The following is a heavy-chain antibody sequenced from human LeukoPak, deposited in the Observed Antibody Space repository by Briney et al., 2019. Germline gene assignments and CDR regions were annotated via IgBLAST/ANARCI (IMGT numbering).Heavy chain of an antibody. CDR3: ARRAVTVTNFDY. Sequence: SETLSLTCTVSGGSISSSSYYWRWIRQPPGKGLEWIGSIYYSGSTYYNPSLKSRVTISVDTSKNQFSLKMSSVTAADTAVNYCARRAVTVTNFDYWGQGTLVTVSS. CDR2: IYYSGST. D-gene: IGHD4-17*01. J-gene: IGHJ4*02. V-gene: IGHV4-39*01. CDR1: GGSISSSSYY.